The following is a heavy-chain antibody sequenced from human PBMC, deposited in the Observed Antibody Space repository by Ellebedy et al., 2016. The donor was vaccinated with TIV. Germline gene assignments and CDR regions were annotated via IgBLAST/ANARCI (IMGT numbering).Heavy chain of an antibody. V-gene: IGHV4-4*07. Sequence: SETLSLTXTVSGGSASRYFWSWIRQPAGKGLEWIGRIFTSGSFNYNPSLMSRVTMSVVTSKNQISLRLTSVTAADTAVYYCAREFRYDFWRGPLDHWGQGTTVIVSS. CDR1: GGSASRYF. D-gene: IGHD3-3*01. CDR2: IFTSGSF. J-gene: IGHJ4*02. CDR3: AREFRYDFWRGPLDH.